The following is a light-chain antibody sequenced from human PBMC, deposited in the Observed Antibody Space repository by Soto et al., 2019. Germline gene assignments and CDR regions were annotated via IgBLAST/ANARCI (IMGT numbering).Light chain of an antibody. Sequence: DIQMPQSPYSLPASLGDSVTITRQASQDISNYLNWYQQKPGNAPNLLIYAGTSLQSGVPSRFSGSGSGTEFTLTISSLQPEDFATYYCQQLHVYPSTFGGGTKVDNK. CDR1: QDISNY. CDR2: AGT. J-gene: IGKJ4*01. CDR3: QQLHVYPST. V-gene: IGKV1-9*01.